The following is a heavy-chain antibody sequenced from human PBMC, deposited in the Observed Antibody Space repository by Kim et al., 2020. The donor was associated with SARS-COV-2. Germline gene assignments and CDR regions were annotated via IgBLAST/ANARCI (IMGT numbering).Heavy chain of an antibody. D-gene: IGHD4-17*01. Sequence: SETLSLTCTVSGGSISSSSYYWGWIRQPPGKGLEWIGSIYYSGSTYYNPSLKSRVTISVDTSKNQFSLKLSSVTAADTAVYYCATQKEDYGDYVTRFDPWGQGTLVTVSS. CDR1: GGSISSSSYY. J-gene: IGHJ5*02. CDR3: ATQKEDYGDYVTRFDP. CDR2: IYYSGST. V-gene: IGHV4-39*01.